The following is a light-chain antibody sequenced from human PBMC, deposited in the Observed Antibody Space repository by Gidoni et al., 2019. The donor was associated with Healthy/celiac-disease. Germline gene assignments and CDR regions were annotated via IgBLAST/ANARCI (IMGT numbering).Light chain of an antibody. CDR2: DVS. CDR1: SSHVGGYNY. J-gene: IGLJ1*01. Sequence: QSALTQPASVSGSPGQSITISCTGTSSHVGGYNYVSWYQQHPGKAPKLMIYDVSNRPSGVSNRFSGSKSGNTASLTISGLQAEDEADYYCSSYTSSSTLIVFGTGTKVTVL. CDR3: SSYTSSSTLIV. V-gene: IGLV2-14*01.